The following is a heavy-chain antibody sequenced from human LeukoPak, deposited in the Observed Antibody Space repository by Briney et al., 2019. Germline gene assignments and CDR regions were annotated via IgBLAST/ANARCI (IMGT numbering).Heavy chain of an antibody. D-gene: IGHD2-2*01. Sequence: GGSLRLSCSASGFTFSSYGMHWVRQAPGKGLEWVAVIWYDGSNKYYADSVKGRFTISRDNSKNTLYLQMNSLRAEDTAVYYCAREWVVPAANPNTNYYYYYCMDVWGQGTTVTVSS. CDR2: IWYDGSNK. J-gene: IGHJ6*02. V-gene: IGHV3-33*01. CDR3: AREWVVPAANPNTNYYYYYCMDV. CDR1: GFTFSSYG.